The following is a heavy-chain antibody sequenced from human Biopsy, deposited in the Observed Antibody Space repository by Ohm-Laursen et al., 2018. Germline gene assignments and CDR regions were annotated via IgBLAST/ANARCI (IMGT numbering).Heavy chain of an antibody. CDR3: ARGEGSSWFDP. D-gene: IGHD1-26*01. J-gene: IGHJ5*02. CDR1: GDSFTSYA. Sequence: SVKVSCKASGDSFTSYAIGWVRQAPGQGLEWMGGIIPIPNVATYAQKFQGRITITADESTSTAYMELNSLTSDDTAVYYCARGEGSSWFDPWGHGTLVTVSS. CDR2: IIPIPNVA. V-gene: IGHV1-69*10.